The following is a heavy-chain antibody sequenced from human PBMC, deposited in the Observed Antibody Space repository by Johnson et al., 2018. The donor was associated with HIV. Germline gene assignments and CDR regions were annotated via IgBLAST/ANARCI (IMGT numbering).Heavy chain of an antibody. Sequence: MQLVESGGGLVKPGGSLRLSCAASGFTFSNAWMSWVRQAPGKGLEWVAVISYDGSNKYYADSVKGRFTISRDNSKNTLYLQMNSLRPEDTSVYYCARDSGPSEFLCGYRLFVAFNIWGQGTRVTVSS. CDR3: ARDSGPSEFLCGYRLFVAFNI. J-gene: IGHJ3*02. CDR1: GFTFSNAW. CDR2: ISYDGSNK. D-gene: IGHD3-3*01. V-gene: IGHV3-30*03.